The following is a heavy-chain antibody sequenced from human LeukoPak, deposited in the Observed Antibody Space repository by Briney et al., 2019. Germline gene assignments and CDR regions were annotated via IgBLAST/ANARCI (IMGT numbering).Heavy chain of an antibody. J-gene: IGHJ6*03. CDR2: INWNGGST. CDR3: AGGITLLRAATYYYYMDV. V-gene: IGHV3-20*04. CDR1: GFTFDDYG. D-gene: IGHD3-10*01. Sequence: PGGSLRLSCAASGFTFDDYGMSWVRQAPGKGLEWVSGINWNGGSTGYADSVKGRFTISRDNAKNSLYLQMNSLRAEDTALYYCAGGITLLRAATYYYYMDVWGKGTTVTVSS.